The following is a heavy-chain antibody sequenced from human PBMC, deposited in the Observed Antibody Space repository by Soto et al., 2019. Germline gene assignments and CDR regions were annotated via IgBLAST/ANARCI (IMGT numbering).Heavy chain of an antibody. V-gene: IGHV3-7*01. J-gene: IGHJ6*02. Sequence: GGSLRLSCAASGFTFISYWMSWVLQAPWKGLEWVANIKQDGSEKYYVDSVKGRFTISRDNAKNSLYLQMNSLRAEDTAVYYCARELRFLEWLLDGSGMDVWGQGTTVTVSS. CDR3: ARELRFLEWLLDGSGMDV. CDR2: IKQDGSEK. CDR1: GFTFISYW. D-gene: IGHD3-3*01.